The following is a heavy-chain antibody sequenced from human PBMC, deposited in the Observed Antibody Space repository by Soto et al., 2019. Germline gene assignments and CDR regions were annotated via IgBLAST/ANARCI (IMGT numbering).Heavy chain of an antibody. Sequence: TGGSLRLSCAASGFTFSSYAMSWVRQAPGKGLEWVSAISGSGGSTYYADSVKGRFTISRDNSKNTLYLQMNSLRAEDTAVYYCAKLTVVPADYYYGMDVWGHGTTVTVSS. CDR3: AKLTVVPADYYYGMDV. J-gene: IGHJ6*02. D-gene: IGHD2-15*01. V-gene: IGHV3-23*01. CDR1: GFTFSSYA. CDR2: ISGSGGST.